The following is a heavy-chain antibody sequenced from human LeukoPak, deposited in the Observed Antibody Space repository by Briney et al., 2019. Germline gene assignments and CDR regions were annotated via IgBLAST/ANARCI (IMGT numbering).Heavy chain of an antibody. D-gene: IGHD3-3*01. CDR2: INHSGST. V-gene: IGHV4-34*01. CDR3: ARGVITIFGARFDP. J-gene: IGHJ5*02. Sequence: SETLSLTCAASGGSFSGYYWSWIRQPPGKGLEWIGEINHSGSTNYNPSLKSRVTISVDTSKNQFSLKLSSVTAADTAVYYCARGVITIFGARFDPWGQGTLVTVSS. CDR1: GGSFSGYY.